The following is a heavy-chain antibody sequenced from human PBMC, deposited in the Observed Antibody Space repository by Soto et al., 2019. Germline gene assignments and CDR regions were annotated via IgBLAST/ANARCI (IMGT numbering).Heavy chain of an antibody. J-gene: IGHJ4*02. CDR2: ISSSSSTI. CDR1: GFTFSSYS. Sequence: EVQLVESGGGLVQPGGSLRLSCAASGFTFSSYSMNWVRQAPGKGLEWVSYISSSSSTIYYADSVKGRLTISRDNAKNSLYLQMNSLRDEDTAVYYCARDTAHDYGDYFGYWGQGTLVTVSS. CDR3: ARDTAHDYGDYFGY. V-gene: IGHV3-48*02. D-gene: IGHD4-17*01.